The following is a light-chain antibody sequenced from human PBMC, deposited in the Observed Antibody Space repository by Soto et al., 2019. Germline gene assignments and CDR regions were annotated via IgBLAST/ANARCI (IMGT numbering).Light chain of an antibody. V-gene: IGKV2-30*01. Sequence: DVVLTQSPLSLPVSLGQPASISCRSSQSPVYGVNTFLNWFHQQRPGQSPRRLIYKVSDRDSGVPDRFSGSGSGTDFTLKVSRVEAEDVGVYFCMQTTHWLYTFGQGTKVDIK. CDR3: MQTTHWLYT. J-gene: IGKJ2*01. CDR2: KVS. CDR1: QSPVYGVNTF.